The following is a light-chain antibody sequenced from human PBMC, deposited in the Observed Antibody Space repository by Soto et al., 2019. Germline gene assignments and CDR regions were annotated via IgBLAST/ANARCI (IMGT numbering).Light chain of an antibody. J-gene: IGKJ5*01. V-gene: IGKV3-11*01. CDR2: NAS. CDR3: QQRGDWPPIT. Sequence: EIVLTQSPAPLSLSPGERAILSCRASQSVSTFLAWFQQKPGQPPRLLIYNASNRTTGIPARFSGSGSGTDFTLTTSSLEPEDFAVYYCQQRGDWPPITFGQGTRLEIK. CDR1: QSVSTF.